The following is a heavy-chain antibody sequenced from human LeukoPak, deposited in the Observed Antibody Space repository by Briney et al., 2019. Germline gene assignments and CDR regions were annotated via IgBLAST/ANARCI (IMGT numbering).Heavy chain of an antibody. Sequence: SSETLSLTCTVSGGSISSYYWSWIRQPPGKGLEWIGYIYTSGSTNYNPSLKSRVTISVDTSKNQFSLKLSSVTAADTAVYYCARLSSSSVRWFDPWGQGTLVTVSS. J-gene: IGHJ5*02. V-gene: IGHV4-4*09. CDR1: GGSISSYY. CDR2: IYTSGST. CDR3: ARLSSSSVRWFDP. D-gene: IGHD6-6*01.